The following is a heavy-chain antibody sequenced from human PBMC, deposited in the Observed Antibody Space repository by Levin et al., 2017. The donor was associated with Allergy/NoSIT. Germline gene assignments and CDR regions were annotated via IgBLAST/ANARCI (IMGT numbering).Heavy chain of an antibody. D-gene: IGHD1-1*01. J-gene: IGHJ2*01. CDR2: MSFDGSKK. CDR3: ARGTGTGSFWYFDL. Sequence: PGGSLRLSCAASGFTFSSYAMDWVRQAPGKGLEWVAVMSFDGSKKYYADSVKGRFTISRDNSRNTLYLQMNSLRAEDTAVYHCARGTGTGSFWYFDLWGRGTLVTVSS. CDR1: GFTFSSYA. V-gene: IGHV3-30-3*01.